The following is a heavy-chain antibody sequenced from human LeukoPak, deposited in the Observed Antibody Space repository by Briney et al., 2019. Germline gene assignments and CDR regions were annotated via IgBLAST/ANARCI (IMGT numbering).Heavy chain of an antibody. CDR1: GYTLTELS. CDR3: ATAVSSSFDP. Sequence: ASVKVSCKASGYTLTELSMHWVRQAPGKGLEWMGGFDPEDGETIYTQKFQGRVTMTEDTSTDTAYMELSSVRSEDTRVYYCATAVSSSFDPWGQGTLVTVSS. D-gene: IGHD4-17*01. V-gene: IGHV1-24*01. CDR2: FDPEDGET. J-gene: IGHJ5*02.